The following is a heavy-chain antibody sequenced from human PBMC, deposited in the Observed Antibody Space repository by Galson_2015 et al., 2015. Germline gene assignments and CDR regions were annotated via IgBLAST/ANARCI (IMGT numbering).Heavy chain of an antibody. CDR2: IYPGDPHS. Sequence: QSGAEVKKPGESLTISCKGSGYTFSNHWIGWVRQMPGKGLEWMGIIYPGDPHSKYSPSFQGLVTISADKPTSTAYLQWSSLKAPDTAMYYCATLRGADPLGFDYWGQGTLVTVSS. CDR3: ATLRGADPLGFDY. D-gene: IGHD3-16*01. V-gene: IGHV5-51*01. CDR1: GYTFSNHW. J-gene: IGHJ4*02.